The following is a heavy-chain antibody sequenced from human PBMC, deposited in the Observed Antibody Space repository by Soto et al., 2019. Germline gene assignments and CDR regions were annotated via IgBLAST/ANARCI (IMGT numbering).Heavy chain of an antibody. CDR2: IVVGSGNT. CDR3: AAPGYCSSTSCYKVGYYYYYYGMDV. Sequence: SVKVSCKASGFTFTSSAVQWVRQARGQRLEWIGWIVVGSGNTNYAQKFQERVTITRDMSTSTAYMELSSLRSEDTAAYYCAAPGYCSSTSCYKVGYYYYYYGMDVWGQGTTVTVSS. V-gene: IGHV1-58*01. D-gene: IGHD2-2*02. J-gene: IGHJ6*02. CDR1: GFTFTSSA.